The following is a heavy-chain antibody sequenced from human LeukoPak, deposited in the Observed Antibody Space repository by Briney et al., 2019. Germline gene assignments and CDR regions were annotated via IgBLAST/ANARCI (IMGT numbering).Heavy chain of an antibody. CDR2: ITASGGST. Sequence: PGGSLRLSCASSGFTCNNYAMTWVRQAPGKGLEWVSSITASGGSTYCADSVKGRFTISRDNSKNTLYLQMSSLRAEDTAVYYCARDYPTSGIVTIFDCWGQGTLVTVSS. CDR1: GFTCNNYA. J-gene: IGHJ4*02. CDR3: ARDYPTSGIVTIFDC. V-gene: IGHV3-23*01. D-gene: IGHD1-1*01.